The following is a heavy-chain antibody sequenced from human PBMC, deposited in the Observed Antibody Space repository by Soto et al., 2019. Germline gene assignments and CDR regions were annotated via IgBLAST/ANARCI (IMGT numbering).Heavy chain of an antibody. Sequence: TGGSLRLSCAASGFTFSSSGMHWVRQAPGKGLEWVAVTSFEGSSGYYADSVRGRFTISRDNSNNTLYLQMNSLRAEDTAVYYCAKSPPAVAGYFDYWGQGTLVTVSS. V-gene: IGHV3-30*18. CDR1: GFTFSSSG. CDR3: AKSPPAVAGYFDY. J-gene: IGHJ4*02. CDR2: TSFEGSSG. D-gene: IGHD6-19*01.